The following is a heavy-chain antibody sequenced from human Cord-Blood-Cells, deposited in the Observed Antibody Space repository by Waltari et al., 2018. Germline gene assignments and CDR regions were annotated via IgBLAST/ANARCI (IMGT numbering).Heavy chain of an antibody. CDR2: SYYSGST. CDR3: AFDYYGSGNSY. Sequence: QLQLQESGPGLVKPSETLSLTCTVSGGSSRSSSYYWGWIRQPPGKGLEWIGSSYYSGSTYYNPSLKSRVTISVDTSKNQFSLKLSSVTAADTAVYYCAFDYYGSGNSYWGQGTLVTVSS. J-gene: IGHJ4*02. V-gene: IGHV4-39*01. CDR1: GGSSRSSSYY. D-gene: IGHD3-10*01.